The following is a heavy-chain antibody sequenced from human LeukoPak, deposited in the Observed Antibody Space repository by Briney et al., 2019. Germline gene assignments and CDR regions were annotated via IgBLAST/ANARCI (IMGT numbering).Heavy chain of an antibody. CDR2: IYRSGST. D-gene: IGHD2-21*01. V-gene: IGHV4-38-2*02. Sequence: SETLPLTCTVSGYSISSGYYWGWIRQPPGKGLEWIGSIYRSGSTYYNPSLKSRVTISVDTSKNQFSLKLSSVTAADTAVYYCARGPYCGGDCYLNSWYFDLWGRGTLVTVSS. CDR3: ARGPYCGGDCYLNSWYFDL. J-gene: IGHJ2*01. CDR1: GYSISSGYY.